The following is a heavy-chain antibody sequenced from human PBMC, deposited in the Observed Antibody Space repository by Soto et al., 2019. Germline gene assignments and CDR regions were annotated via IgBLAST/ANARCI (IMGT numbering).Heavy chain of an antibody. CDR2: ISGSGDST. J-gene: IGHJ4*02. CDR1: GFTFSSYA. V-gene: IGHV3-23*01. CDR3: AKDGSDSTSFDY. D-gene: IGHD2-21*02. Sequence: HPGGSLRLSCAASGFTFSSYAMSWVRQAPGKGLEWVSAISGSGDSTYYADSVKGRFTISRDNSKYTLYLQMNSLRAEDTAVYYFAKDGSDSTSFDYWARGTLVPVSS.